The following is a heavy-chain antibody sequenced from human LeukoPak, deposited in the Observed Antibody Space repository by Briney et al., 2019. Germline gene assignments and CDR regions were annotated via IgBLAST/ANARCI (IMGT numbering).Heavy chain of an antibody. D-gene: IGHD2-2*01. CDR3: ARVGHIVVVPAAQSDDAFDI. V-gene: IGHV1-8*01. J-gene: IGHJ3*02. CDR1: GYTFTSYD. CDR2: MNPNSGNT. Sequence: ASVKVSCKASGYTFTSYDINWVRQATGQGLEWMGWMNPNSGNTGYAQKFQGRVTMTRNTSLSTAYMELSSLRSEDTAVYYCARVGHIVVVPAAQSDDAFDIWGQGTMVTVSS.